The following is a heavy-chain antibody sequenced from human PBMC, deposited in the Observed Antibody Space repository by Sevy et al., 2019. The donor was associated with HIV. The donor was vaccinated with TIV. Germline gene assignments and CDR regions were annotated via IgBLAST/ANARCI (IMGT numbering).Heavy chain of an antibody. CDR2: IYYSGST. Sequence: SETLSLTCTVSGGSISSSSYYWGWIRQPPGKGLEWIGSIYYSGSTYYNPSLKSRVTISVDTSKNQFSLKLSSVTAADTAVYYCARGIGDYYGSGSYYRQNSFDPWGQGTLVTVSS. CDR3: ARGIGDYYGSGSYYRQNSFDP. CDR1: GGSISSSSYY. D-gene: IGHD3-10*01. V-gene: IGHV4-39*01. J-gene: IGHJ5*02.